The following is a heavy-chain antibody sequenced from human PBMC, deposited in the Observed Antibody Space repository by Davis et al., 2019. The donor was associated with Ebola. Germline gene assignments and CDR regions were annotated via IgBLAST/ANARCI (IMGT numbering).Heavy chain of an antibody. CDR1: GYTFTGYY. V-gene: IGHV1-2*02. J-gene: IGHJ5*02. D-gene: IGHD1-7*01. CDR3: ARDDESNYANWFDP. Sequence: ASVKVSCKASGYTFTGYYMHWVRQAPGQGLEWMGWINPNSGGTNYAQKFQGRVTMTRDTSISTAYMELSRLRSDDTAVYYCARDDESNYANWFDPWGQGTLVTVSS. CDR2: INPNSGGT.